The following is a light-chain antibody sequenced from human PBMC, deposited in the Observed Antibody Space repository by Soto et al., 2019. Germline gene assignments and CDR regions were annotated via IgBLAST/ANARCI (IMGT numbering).Light chain of an antibody. CDR2: WAS. CDR3: QQYYSTPPYT. J-gene: IGKJ2*01. Sequence: IVMTQSPDSLAVSLGERATINCKSSQSVLFSSNNKNYLAWYRQKPGQPPKLLIYWASIRESGVPDRISGSVSGTDFTLTISSLQAEDVAGYYCQQYYSTPPYTFGQGTKLEIK. CDR1: QSVLFSSNNKNY. V-gene: IGKV4-1*01.